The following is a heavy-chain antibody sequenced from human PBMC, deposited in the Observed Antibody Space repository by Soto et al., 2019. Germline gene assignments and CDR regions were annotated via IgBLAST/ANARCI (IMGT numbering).Heavy chain of an antibody. CDR3: ARQGAALRDYYYGMDV. V-gene: IGHV1-69*13. D-gene: IGHD6-25*01. J-gene: IGHJ6*02. Sequence: GASVKVSCEASGGTFSSYAISWVRQAPGQGLEWMGGIIPIFGTANYAQKFQGRVTITADESTSTAYMELSSLRSEDTAVYYCARQGAALRDYYYGMDVWGQGTTVTVSS. CDR2: IIPIFGTA. CDR1: GGTFSSYA.